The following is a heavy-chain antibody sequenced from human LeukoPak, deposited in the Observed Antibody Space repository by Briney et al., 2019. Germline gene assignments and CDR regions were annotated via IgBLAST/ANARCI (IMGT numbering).Heavy chain of an antibody. CDR2: IYYSGST. V-gene: IGHV4-59*12. CDR3: ARAFGSDRWFDY. J-gene: IGHJ4*02. D-gene: IGHD3-10*01. Sequence: SETLSLTCTVSGGSISSYYWSWIRQPPGKGLGWIGYIYYSGSTNYNPSLKSRVTISVDTSKNQFSLKLSSVTAADTAVYYCARAFGSDRWFDYWGQGTLVTVSS. CDR1: GGSISSYY.